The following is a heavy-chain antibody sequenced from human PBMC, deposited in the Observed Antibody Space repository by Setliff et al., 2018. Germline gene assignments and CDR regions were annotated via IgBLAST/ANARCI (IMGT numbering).Heavy chain of an antibody. CDR1: GYTFTNYG. D-gene: IGHD2-15*01. CDR2: ISGYNDVT. V-gene: IGHV1-18*01. CDR3: AISTLSICSGGSCPNAFDV. J-gene: IGHJ3*01. Sequence: RASVKVSCKSSGYTFTNYGISWVRQAPGQGLEWVGWISGYNDVTSYAQRFQGRVTLTTDTSTSAAYMELRTLRSDDTAVYYCAISTLSICSGGSCPNAFDVWGQGTMVTVSS.